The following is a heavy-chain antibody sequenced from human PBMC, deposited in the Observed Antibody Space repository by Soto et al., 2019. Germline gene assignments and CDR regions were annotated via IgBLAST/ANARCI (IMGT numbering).Heavy chain of an antibody. V-gene: IGHV4-59*12. CDR2: IYYSGST. CDR1: RGSISSYD. CDR3: AREPVGSGSNNWSDH. J-gene: IGHJ5*02. D-gene: IGHD3-10*01. Sequence: XETLCLTCTVSRGSISSYDWSWIRQPPGKGLEWIGYIYYSGSTNYNPSLKSRVTISVDTSKNQFSLKLSSVTAADTAVYYCAREPVGSGSNNWSDHCGQGTMVTVSS.